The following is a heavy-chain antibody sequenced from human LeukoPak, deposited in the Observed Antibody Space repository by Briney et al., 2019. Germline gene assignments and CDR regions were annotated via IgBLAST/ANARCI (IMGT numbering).Heavy chain of an antibody. V-gene: IGHV5-51*01. D-gene: IGHD3-16*02. CDR3: ARGYYDYVWGSYPFPFDP. CDR2: IYPGDSDT. J-gene: IGHJ5*02. Sequence: GESLKISCNGSGYSFTAYWIAWVRQMPGKGLEWMGIIYPGDSDTRYSPSFQGQVTISADKSISTAYLQWSSLKASDTAMYYCARGYYDYVWGSYPFPFDPWGQGTLVTVSS. CDR1: GYSFTAYW.